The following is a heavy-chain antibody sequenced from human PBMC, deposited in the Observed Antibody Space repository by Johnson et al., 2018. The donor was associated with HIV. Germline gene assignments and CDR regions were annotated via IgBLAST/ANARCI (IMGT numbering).Heavy chain of an antibody. CDR2: ISYDGSNK. J-gene: IGHJ3*02. Sequence: QVQLVESGGGVVQPGRSLRLSCAASGFTFSSYAMHWVRQAPGKGLEWVAVISYDGSNKYYADSVKGRFTISRDNSKNTLYLQMNSLRAEDTAVYYCARDDILTGYYDAFDIWGQGTMVTVSS. V-gene: IGHV3-30*14. CDR3: ARDDILTGYYDAFDI. D-gene: IGHD3-9*01. CDR1: GFTFSSYA.